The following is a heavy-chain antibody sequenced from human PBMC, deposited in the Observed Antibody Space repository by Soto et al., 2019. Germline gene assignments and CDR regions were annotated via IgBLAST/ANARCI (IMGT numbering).Heavy chain of an antibody. V-gene: IGHV5-51*01. D-gene: IGHD6-19*01. J-gene: IGHJ6*02. CDR2: IYLDDSDT. CDR1: GLKSTNYW. Sequence: EVQLVQSGAEVKKPGESLKISCKAYGLKSTNYWIGWVRQMPGKGLEWMGIIYLDDSDTRYSPSFRGRVTISADKSISTAYLQWSSLEASDTAIYYCARQGNGWIWSYYGMDVWGQGTTVTVSS. CDR3: ARQGNGWIWSYYGMDV.